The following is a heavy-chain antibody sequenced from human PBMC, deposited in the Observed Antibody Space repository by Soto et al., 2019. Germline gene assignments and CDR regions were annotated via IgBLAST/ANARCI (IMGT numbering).Heavy chain of an antibody. V-gene: IGHV4-59*01. CDR1: GGSISSYY. Sequence: SSETLSLTCTVSGGSISSYYWSWIRRHPGKGLEWIGYIYYSGSTYYNPSLKSRVTISVDTSKNQFSLNLSSVTAADTAVYYCARGFYDTGGYSSPFDIWGQGTLVTVSS. CDR2: IYYSGST. J-gene: IGHJ5*02. CDR3: ARGFYDTGGYSSPFDI. D-gene: IGHD3-22*01.